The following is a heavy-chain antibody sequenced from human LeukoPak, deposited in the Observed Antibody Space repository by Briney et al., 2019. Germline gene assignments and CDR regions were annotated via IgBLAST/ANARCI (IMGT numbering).Heavy chain of an antibody. CDR1: GFTFSTYA. D-gene: IGHD3-22*01. J-gene: IGHJ4*02. CDR2: ISYDGRDK. CDR3: ARLLYYYESSISQRYFDC. Sequence: GRSQRLSCAASGFTFSTYAMHWVRQAPGKGLEWVAVISYDGRDKYYADSVKGRFTISRDNSKNTLYLQMNSLRAEDTAVYYCARLLYYYESSISQRYFDCWGQGTLVTVSS. V-gene: IGHV3-30*14.